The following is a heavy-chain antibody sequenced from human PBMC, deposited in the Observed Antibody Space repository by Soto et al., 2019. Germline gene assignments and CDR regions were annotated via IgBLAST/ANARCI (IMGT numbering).Heavy chain of an antibody. Sequence: EVQLLESGGGLVQPGGSLRLSCVGSGFFFSSYTMTWVRQAPGKGLEWVSSFSATSENTYYADSVRGRFTISRDNSKNKRFLQMNSLTAEDTAMYYCAKARDQQWVRLPFDYWGQGILVIVSS. CDR2: FSATSENT. V-gene: IGHV3-23*01. J-gene: IGHJ4*02. CDR1: GFFFSSYT. D-gene: IGHD6-19*01. CDR3: AKARDQQWVRLPFDY.